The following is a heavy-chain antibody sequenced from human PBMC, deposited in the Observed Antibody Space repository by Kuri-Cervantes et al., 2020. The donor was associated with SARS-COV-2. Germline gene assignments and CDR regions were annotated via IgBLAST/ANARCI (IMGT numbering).Heavy chain of an antibody. CDR1: GGTFRSNS. D-gene: IGHD5-18*01. J-gene: IGHJ6*03. Sequence: SVKVSCKASGGTFRSNSISWVRQAPGQGLEWMGDIIPIFGTTNHAQKFQGRVTVTADESTSTAYLELRSLEYEDTAIYFCARGSYSFGFNYYYYMDVWGKGTTVTVSS. CDR2: IIPIFGTT. V-gene: IGHV1-69*13. CDR3: ARGSYSFGFNYYYYMDV.